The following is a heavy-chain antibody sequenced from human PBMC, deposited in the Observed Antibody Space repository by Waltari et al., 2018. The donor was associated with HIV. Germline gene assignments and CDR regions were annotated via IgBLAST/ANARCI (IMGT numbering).Heavy chain of an antibody. J-gene: IGHJ4*02. CDR3: AKDIGGSVSYLDY. Sequence: EVQLVESGGGLVQPGRSLRLSCAASGFTFDDYAMHWVRQAPGKGLEWVSGISWNSGSIGYADFVKGRFIISRDNAKNSLYLQMNSLRAEDTALYYCAKDIGGSVSYLDYWGQGTLVTVSS. CDR2: ISWNSGSI. CDR1: GFTFDDYA. V-gene: IGHV3-9*01. D-gene: IGHD3-10*01.